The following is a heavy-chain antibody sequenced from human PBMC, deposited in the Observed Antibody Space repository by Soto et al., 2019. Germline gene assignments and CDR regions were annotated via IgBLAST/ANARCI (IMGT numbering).Heavy chain of an antibody. D-gene: IGHD3-9*01. Sequence: EASTKVSCKASGYDFINYVYNWWRQAPAQGLQWMGWISAYNGSTNYARSLQSRVTMTTDTATSTAYMELGSLRYDDTAVYYWARENPIHVLRYFDRKGADWFDPWGQGTLVTVSS. CDR1: GYDFINYV. J-gene: IGHJ5*02. V-gene: IGHV1-18*01. CDR2: ISAYNGST. CDR3: ARENPIHVLRYFDRKGADWFDP.